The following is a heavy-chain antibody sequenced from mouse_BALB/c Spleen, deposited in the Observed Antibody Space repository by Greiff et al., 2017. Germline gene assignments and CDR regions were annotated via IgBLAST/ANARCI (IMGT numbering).Heavy chain of an antibody. CDR2: IYPGDGDT. Sequence: VQLQQSGAELARPGASVTLSCKASGYTFTSYWMQWVKQRPGQGLEWIGAIYPGDGDTRYTQKFKGKATLTADKSSSTAYMQLSSLASEDSAVYYCARSGESNYWLDYWGQGTTLTVSS. D-gene: IGHD2-5*01. CDR1: GYTFTSYW. V-gene: IGHV1-87*01. CDR3: ARSGESNYWLDY. J-gene: IGHJ2*01.